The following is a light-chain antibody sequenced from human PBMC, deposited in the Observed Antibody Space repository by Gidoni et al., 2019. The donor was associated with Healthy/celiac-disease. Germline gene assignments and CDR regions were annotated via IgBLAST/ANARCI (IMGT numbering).Light chain of an antibody. Sequence: QSALTQPRSVYGSPGQSVTISCTGTSRDVGGYNYVSWYQQHPGKAPKLMIYDVSKRPSGVPDRFSGSKSGNTASLTISGLQAEDEADYYCCSYAGSYTFYVFGTGTKVTVL. V-gene: IGLV2-11*01. J-gene: IGLJ1*01. CDR1: SRDVGGYNY. CDR2: DVS. CDR3: CSYAGSYTFYV.